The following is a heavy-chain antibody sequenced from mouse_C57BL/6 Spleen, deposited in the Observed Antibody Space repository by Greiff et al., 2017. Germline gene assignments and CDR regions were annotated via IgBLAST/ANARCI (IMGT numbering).Heavy chain of an antibody. V-gene: IGHV1-50*01. J-gene: IGHJ2*01. Sequence: QVQLQQPGAELVKPGASVKLSCKASGYTFTSYWMQWVKQRPGQGLEWIGEIDPSDSYTNYNQKFKGKATLTVDTSSSTAYMQLSSLTSEDSAVYYCASRGGYYAYWGQGTTLTVSS. CDR3: ASRGGYYAY. D-gene: IGHD2-3*01. CDR1: GYTFTSYW. CDR2: IDPSDSYT.